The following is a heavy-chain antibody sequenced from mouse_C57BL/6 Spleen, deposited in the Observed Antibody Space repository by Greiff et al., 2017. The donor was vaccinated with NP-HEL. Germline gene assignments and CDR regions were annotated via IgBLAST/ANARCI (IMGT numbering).Heavy chain of an antibody. CDR1: GYAFSSYW. J-gene: IGHJ2*01. CDR2: IYPGDGDT. V-gene: IGHV1-80*01. CDR3: AREGYDEGAFAY. D-gene: IGHD2-2*01. Sequence: QVQLQQSGAELVKPGASVKISCKASGYAFSSYWMNWVKQRPGKGLEWIGQIYPGDGDTNYNGKFKGKATLTADKSSSTAYMQVSSLTSEDSAVYFCAREGYDEGAFAYWGQGTTLTVSS.